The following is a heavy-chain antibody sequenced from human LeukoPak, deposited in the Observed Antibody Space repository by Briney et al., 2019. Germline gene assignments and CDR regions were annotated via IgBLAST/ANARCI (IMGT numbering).Heavy chain of an antibody. CDR1: GFTFGSYW. Sequence: GGSLRLSCAASGFTFGSYWMSWVRQAPGKGLEWVANIKQDGSEKYYVDSVKGRFTISRDNAKNSLYLQMNSLRAEDTAVYYCASGPWSGELFYWGQGTLVTVSS. CDR3: ASGPWSGELFY. CDR2: IKQDGSEK. D-gene: IGHD3-10*01. J-gene: IGHJ4*02. V-gene: IGHV3-7*02.